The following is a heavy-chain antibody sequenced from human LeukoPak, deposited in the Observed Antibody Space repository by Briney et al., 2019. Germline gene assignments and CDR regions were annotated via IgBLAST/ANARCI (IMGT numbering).Heavy chain of an antibody. V-gene: IGHV1-2*03. CDR2: INPNSGGT. D-gene: IGHD5-24*01. CDR1: GYTFTGYY. Sequence: LGASVKVSCKASGYTFTGYYMHWVRQAPGQGLEWMGWINPNSGGTNYAQKFQGRVTMTRDTSISTAYMELSRLRSDDTAVYYCATRSRDGFEYYFDYWGQGTLVTVSS. J-gene: IGHJ4*02. CDR3: ATRSRDGFEYYFDY.